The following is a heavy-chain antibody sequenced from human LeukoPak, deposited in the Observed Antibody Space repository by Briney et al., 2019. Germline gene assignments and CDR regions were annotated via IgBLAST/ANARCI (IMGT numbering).Heavy chain of an antibody. CDR1: GGSISSGSYY. D-gene: IGHD4-23*01. Sequence: SQTLSLTCTVSGGSISSGSYYWGWIRQHPGKGLEWIGYIYYSGSTYYNPSLKSRVTISVDTSKNQFSLKLSSVTAADTAVYYCARDRLSQKDYGGNHWYFDLWGRGTLVTVSS. J-gene: IGHJ2*01. V-gene: IGHV4-31*03. CDR2: IYYSGST. CDR3: ARDRLSQKDYGGNHWYFDL.